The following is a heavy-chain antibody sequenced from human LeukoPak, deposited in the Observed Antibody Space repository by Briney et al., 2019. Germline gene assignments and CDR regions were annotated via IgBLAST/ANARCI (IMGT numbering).Heavy chain of an antibody. Sequence: GRSLRLSCAASGFNFRDSAMHWVRQAPGKGLEWVTLISYDGTNKYYADSVKGRFTISRDNSKNTLYLEMNSLRVEDTAVYYCARTGQSHAFDIWGQGTMVTVSS. CDR1: GFNFRDSA. D-gene: IGHD5-24*01. J-gene: IGHJ3*02. V-gene: IGHV3-30*04. CDR2: ISYDGTNK. CDR3: ARTGQSHAFDI.